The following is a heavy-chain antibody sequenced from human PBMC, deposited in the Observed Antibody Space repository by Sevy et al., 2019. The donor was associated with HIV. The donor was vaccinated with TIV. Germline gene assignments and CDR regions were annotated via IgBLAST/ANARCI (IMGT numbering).Heavy chain of an antibody. CDR1: GFTFSSYG. CDR3: ARDRQRGIAAARGMDV. D-gene: IGHD6-13*01. V-gene: IGHV3-33*01. CDR2: IWYDGSNK. J-gene: IGHJ6*02. Sequence: GGSLRLSCAASGFTFSSYGMHWVRQAPGKGLEWVVVIWYDGSNKYYADSVKGRFTISRDNSKNTLYLQMNSLRAEDTAVYYCARDRQRGIAAARGMDVWGQGTTVTVSS.